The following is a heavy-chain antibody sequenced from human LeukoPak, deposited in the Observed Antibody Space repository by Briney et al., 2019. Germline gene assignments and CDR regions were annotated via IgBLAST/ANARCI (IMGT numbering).Heavy chain of an antibody. D-gene: IGHD3-16*01. CDR2: IRGSGGVT. CDR3: AKWGRLATEFVY. CDR1: GFTFSTYA. Sequence: GGSLRLSCAASGFTFSTYAMSWVRQAPGRGLEWVSGIRGSGGVTDYADSVKGRFTISRDNSKNTLFLQMSSLRVEDTAVYYCAKWGRLATEFVYWGQGTQVTVSS. J-gene: IGHJ4*02. V-gene: IGHV3-23*01.